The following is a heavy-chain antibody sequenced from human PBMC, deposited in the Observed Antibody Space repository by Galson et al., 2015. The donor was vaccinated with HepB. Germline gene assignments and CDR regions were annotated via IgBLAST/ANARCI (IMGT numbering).Heavy chain of an antibody. V-gene: IGHV1-8*01. CDR3: ARVCSGGSCYSYYYGMDV. Sequence: SVKVSCKASGYTFTSYDINWVRQATGQGLEWMGWMNPNSGNTGYAQKFQGRVTMTRNTSISTAYMELSSLRSEDTAVYYCARVCSGGSCYSYYYGMDVWGQGTTVTVS. CDR1: GYTFTSYD. D-gene: IGHD2-15*01. J-gene: IGHJ6*02. CDR2: MNPNSGNT.